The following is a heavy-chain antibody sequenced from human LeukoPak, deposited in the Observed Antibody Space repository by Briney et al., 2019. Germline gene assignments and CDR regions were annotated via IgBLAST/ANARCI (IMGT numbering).Heavy chain of an antibody. V-gene: IGHV4-4*09. J-gene: IGHJ5*02. CDR3: ARGRPPIEP. CDR1: GGSISGYY. D-gene: IGHD1-26*01. CDR2: IYTSGGT. Sequence: SETLSLTCTVSGGSISGYYWSWIRPPPGKGLEWIGHIYTSGGTNYNPSLKSRVTISVDTSKNQFPLKLSSVSAADTAVYYCARGRPPIEPWGQGTLVTVSS.